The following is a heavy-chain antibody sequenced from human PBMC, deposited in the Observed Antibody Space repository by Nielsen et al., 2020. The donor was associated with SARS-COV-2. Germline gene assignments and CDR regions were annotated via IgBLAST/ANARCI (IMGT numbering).Heavy chain of an antibody. V-gene: IGHV4-30-4*01. CDR2: THYSGST. D-gene: IGHD2-2*01. CDR1: GGSISSGDYF. CDR3: AREDSSSCHDS. J-gene: IGHJ4*02. Sequence: SETLSLTCTVSGGSISSGDYFWSWIRQPPGKGLEWIGYTHYSGSTYHNPSLTSRVIISIDTSKNQFSLKLSSVTAADTAVYYSAREDSSSCHDSWGQGTLVTVSS.